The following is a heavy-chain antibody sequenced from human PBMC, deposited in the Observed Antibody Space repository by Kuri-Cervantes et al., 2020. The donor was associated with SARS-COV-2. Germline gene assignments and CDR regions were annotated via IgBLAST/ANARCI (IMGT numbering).Heavy chain of an antibody. J-gene: IGHJ6*02. Sequence: ASVKVSCKASGYSFTSYGISWVRQAPGQGLEWMGWISAYNGNTNYAQKLQGRVTMTTDKSTSTAYMELRSLRSDDTAVNYCARDVYRSISGVERHSYYCIDVWGRGTTVTVSS. CDR1: GYSFTSYG. CDR3: ARDVYRSISGVERHSYYCIDV. CDR2: ISAYNGNT. V-gene: IGHV1-18*01. D-gene: IGHD3-3*01.